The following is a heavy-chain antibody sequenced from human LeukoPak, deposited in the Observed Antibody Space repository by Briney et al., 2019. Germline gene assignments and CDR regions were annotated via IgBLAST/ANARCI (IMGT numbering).Heavy chain of an antibody. CDR3: PRDPIFAPPPLAAFDI. CDR2: IKQEGSEK. Sequence: QSGGSLRLSCAASRFTFSSYWMSWVRQAPGKGLEGVANIKQEGSEKYYVDSVKGRFSISRDNAKKSLYLQMNSLRAEDTAVYYCPRDPIFAPPPLAAFDIWGQGTLVTVSS. J-gene: IGHJ3*02. D-gene: IGHD3-3*02. V-gene: IGHV3-7*01. CDR1: RFTFSSYW.